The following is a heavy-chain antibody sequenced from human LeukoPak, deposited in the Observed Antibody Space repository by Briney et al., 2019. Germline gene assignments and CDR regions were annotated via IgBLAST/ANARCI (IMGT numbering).Heavy chain of an antibody. CDR2: IIPMLGTA. V-gene: IGHV1-69*05. Sequence: ASVKVSCKASGYTFTNYGISWVRQAPGQGLEWMGGIIPMLGTANYAQRFQGRVTITTDESTSTAYMEVSSLRSEDTAVYYCARDSNIDGFDYWGQGTLVTVSS. CDR3: ARDSNIDGFDY. CDR1: GYTFTNYG. D-gene: IGHD1/OR15-1a*01. J-gene: IGHJ4*02.